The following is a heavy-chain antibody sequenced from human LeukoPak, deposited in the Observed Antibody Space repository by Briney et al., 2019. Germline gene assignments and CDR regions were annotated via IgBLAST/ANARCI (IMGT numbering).Heavy chain of an antibody. CDR3: ARDSGGKEDY. Sequence: ASVKVSCKASGGTFTGYYMHWVRLAPGQGLEWMAWISAYNGNTIYAPKFQDRVTMATDTSTTTAYMELRSLGSDDTAVYYCARDSGGKEDYWGQGTLVTVSS. J-gene: IGHJ4*02. CDR2: ISAYNGNT. CDR1: GGTFTGYY. V-gene: IGHV1-18*04. D-gene: IGHD4-23*01.